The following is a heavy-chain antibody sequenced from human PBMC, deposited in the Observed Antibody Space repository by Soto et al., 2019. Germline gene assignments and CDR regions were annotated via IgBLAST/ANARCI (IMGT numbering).Heavy chain of an antibody. CDR1: GFTFDDYA. V-gene: IGHV3-9*01. CDR2: ISWNSGSI. Sequence: GGSLRLSCAASGFTFDDYAMHWVRQAPGKGLEWVSGISWNSGSIGYADSVKGRFTISRDNAKNSLYLQMNSLRAEDTALYYCAKDDRYNWNYATTGLAPWGQGTLVTVSS. CDR3: AKDDRYNWNYATTGLAP. J-gene: IGHJ5*02. D-gene: IGHD1-7*01.